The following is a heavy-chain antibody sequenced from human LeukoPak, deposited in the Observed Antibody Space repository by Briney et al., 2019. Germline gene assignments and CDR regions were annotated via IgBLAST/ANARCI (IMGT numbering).Heavy chain of an antibody. CDR3: ARHSGGAVAGNPCDY. CDR1: GFTFSNYA. D-gene: IGHD6-19*01. J-gene: IGHJ4*02. V-gene: IGHV3-23*01. Sequence: PGGSLRLSCAASGFTFSNYAMRWLRQAPGKGLEWVSPLSTSGDTIYYAHSMTGRFTISRDNSKSRVYLQMKSLRAEDTALYYCARHSGGAVAGNPCDYWGQGALVTVSS. CDR2: LSTSGDTI.